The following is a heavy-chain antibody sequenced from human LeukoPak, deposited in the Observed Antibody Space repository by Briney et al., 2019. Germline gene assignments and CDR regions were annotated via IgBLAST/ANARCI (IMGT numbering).Heavy chain of an antibody. CDR2: FSYSGST. V-gene: IGHV4-59*02. Sequence: SETLSLTCTVSGASVSNYYWSWIRQPPGKGLEWIGYFSYSGSTNYNPSLKSRVTISVDASKNQFSLKLSSVTAADTAVYYCARGPLDSGYTYFDYWGQGTLVSVAS. D-gene: IGHD5-12*01. CDR1: GASVSNYY. J-gene: IGHJ4*02. CDR3: ARGPLDSGYTYFDY.